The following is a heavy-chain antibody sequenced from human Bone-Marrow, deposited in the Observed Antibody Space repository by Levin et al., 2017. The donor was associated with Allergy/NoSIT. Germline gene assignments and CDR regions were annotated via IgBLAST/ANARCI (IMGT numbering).Heavy chain of an antibody. CDR3: TKEIRRADSPVDN. J-gene: IGHJ4*02. CDR2: ISWNSVSI. CDR1: AFIFEDHA. Sequence: PGGSLRLSCAVSAFIFEDHAMHWVRQVPGKGLEWVSGISWNSVSIGYAGSVKGRFTVSRDNAKNSLYLQMDSLRVEDTAFYYCTKEIRRADSPVDNWGRGTLVTVSS. V-gene: IGHV3-9*01. D-gene: IGHD2-21*01.